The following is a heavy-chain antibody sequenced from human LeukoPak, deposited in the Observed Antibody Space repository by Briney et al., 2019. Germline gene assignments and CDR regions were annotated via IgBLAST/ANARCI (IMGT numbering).Heavy chain of an antibody. J-gene: IGHJ2*01. CDR3: ARQRGGGYWYFDL. CDR2: VYYSGST. V-gene: IGHV4-39*01. Sequence: SETLSLTCTVSGGSIGSSSYYWGWIRQPPGKGLEWIGCVYYSGSTYYNPSLKSRVTISVDTSKTQFSLKLSSVTAADTAVYFCARQRGGGYWYFDLWGRGTLVTVSS. CDR1: GGSIGSSSYY.